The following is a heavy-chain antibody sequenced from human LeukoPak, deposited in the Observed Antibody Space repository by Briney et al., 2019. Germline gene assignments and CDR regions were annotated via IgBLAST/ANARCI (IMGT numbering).Heavy chain of an antibody. CDR3: ARYGVAMDDAFDI. D-gene: IGHD3-3*01. CDR2: IYHSGST. V-gene: IGHV4-38-2*02. Sequence: NASETLSLXCTVSGYSISSGYYWGWIQQPPGKGLAWIGSIYHSGSTYYNPSLKSRVTISVDTSKNQFSLKLSSVTAADTAVYYCARYGVAMDDAFDIWGQGTMVTVSS. J-gene: IGHJ3*02. CDR1: GYSISSGYY.